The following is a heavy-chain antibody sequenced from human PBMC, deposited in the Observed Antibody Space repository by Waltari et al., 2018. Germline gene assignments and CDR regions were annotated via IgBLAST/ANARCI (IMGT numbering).Heavy chain of an antibody. J-gene: IGHJ4*02. V-gene: IGHV4-4*02. CDR2: IYHSGRT. CDR1: DGSISSSNW. Sequence: QVQLQESGPGLVKPSGTLSFTCAVSDGSISSSNWWSWVRQPPGKGLEWIGEIYHSGRTNYNPSLKSRVTISVDKSKNQFSLKLNSVTAADTAVYYCARDLVGVTNYFDYWGQGTLVTVSS. D-gene: IGHD1-26*01. CDR3: ARDLVGVTNYFDY.